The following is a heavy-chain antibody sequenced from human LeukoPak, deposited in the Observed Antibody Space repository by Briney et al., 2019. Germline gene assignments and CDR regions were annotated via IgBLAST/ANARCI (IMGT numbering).Heavy chain of an antibody. CDR2: ISSSGSTI. V-gene: IGHV3-11*04. CDR3: ARGGYYFDY. Sequence: EWVSYISSSGSTISYADSVKGRFTISRDNAKNSLYLQMNSLRAEDTAVYYCARGGYYFDYWGQGTLVTVSS. D-gene: IGHD3-16*01. J-gene: IGHJ4*02.